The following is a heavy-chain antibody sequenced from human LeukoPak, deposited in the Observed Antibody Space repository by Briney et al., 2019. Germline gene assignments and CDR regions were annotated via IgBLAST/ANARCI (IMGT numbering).Heavy chain of an antibody. J-gene: IGHJ6*03. V-gene: IGHV3-30*02. CDR3: ARDPSGGDHNYYYMDV. Sequence: GGSLRLSCAASGFTFSSYGMHWVRQAPGKGLEWVAFIRYDGSNKYYADSVKGRFTISRDNSKNTLYLQMNSLRAEDTAVYYCARDPSGGDHNYYYMDVWGKGTTVTVSS. D-gene: IGHD4-17*01. CDR2: IRYDGSNK. CDR1: GFTFSSYG.